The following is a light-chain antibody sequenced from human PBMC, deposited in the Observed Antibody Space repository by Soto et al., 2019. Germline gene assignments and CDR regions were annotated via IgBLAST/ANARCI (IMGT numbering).Light chain of an antibody. Sequence: QSALTQPASVSGSPGQSITISCTGTSSDVGSYNLVSWYQQHPGKAPKLMIYEGSKRPSGVSKRFSGSKSGNTASLTISGLQAEDEADYYCCSYAGSSTWVFGGGTSSPS. CDR2: EGS. V-gene: IGLV2-23*01. CDR1: SSDVGSYNL. CDR3: CSYAGSSTWV. J-gene: IGLJ3*02.